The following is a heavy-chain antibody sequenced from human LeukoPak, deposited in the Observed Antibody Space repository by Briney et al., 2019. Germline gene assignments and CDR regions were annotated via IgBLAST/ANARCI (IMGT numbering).Heavy chain of an antibody. J-gene: IGHJ4*02. CDR2: INHSGST. CDR1: GGSFSGYY. CDR3: ARMVGIVDY. V-gene: IGHV4-34*01. D-gene: IGHD2-21*01. Sequence: SETLSLTCAVYGGSFSGYYWSWIRQPPGKGLEWIGEINHSGSTNYNPSLKTRVTISVDTSKNQFSLKLSSVTAADTAVYYCARMVGIVDYWGQGTLVTVSS.